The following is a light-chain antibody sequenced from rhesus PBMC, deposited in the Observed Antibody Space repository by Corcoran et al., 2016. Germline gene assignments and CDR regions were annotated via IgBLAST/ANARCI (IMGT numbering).Light chain of an antibody. CDR1: ENVNNY. CDR2: KAS. CDR3: QHSYSSPFT. Sequence: DIQMTQSPSSLSASVGDRVTIACRASENVNNYLHWYQQQPGTAPKLLIYKASPMQSGVPSRFSGSGSGTDFTLTISSLQPEDFATYYCQHSYSSPFTFGPGTKLDIK. J-gene: IGKJ3*01. V-gene: IGKV1-74*01.